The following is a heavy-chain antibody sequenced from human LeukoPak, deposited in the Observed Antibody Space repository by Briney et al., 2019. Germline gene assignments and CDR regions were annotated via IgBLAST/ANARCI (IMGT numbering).Heavy chain of an antibody. V-gene: IGHV3-30*02. CDR2: VRYDGSNE. J-gene: IGHJ4*02. D-gene: IGHD3-22*01. Sequence: GGSLRLSCQTSGFVFGNYGMHWVRQAPGKGLEWVAFVRYDGSNEYYADSVKGRFTISRDNSRNTLYLRMNSLRAEDTGVYSCAKDSNSGYVSVGPDYWGLGTLVPVSS. CDR1: GFVFGNYG. CDR3: AKDSNSGYVSVGPDY.